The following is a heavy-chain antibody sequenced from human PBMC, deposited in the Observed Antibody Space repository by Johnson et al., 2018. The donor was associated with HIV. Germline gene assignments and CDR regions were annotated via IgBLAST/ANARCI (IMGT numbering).Heavy chain of an antibody. V-gene: IGHV3-7*01. CDR2: IKQDGSEK. J-gene: IGHJ3*02. CDR3: ARSGYGSGSTHDAFDI. Sequence: VQLVESGGGLVQPGGSLRLSCAASGFTFSNYWMSWVRQAPGKGLEWVANIKQDGSEKYYVDSVKGRFTISRDNANSSLYLQMNSLRAGDTAVYYCARSGYGSGSTHDAFDIWGQGTMVTVSS. D-gene: IGHD3-10*01. CDR1: GFTFSNYW.